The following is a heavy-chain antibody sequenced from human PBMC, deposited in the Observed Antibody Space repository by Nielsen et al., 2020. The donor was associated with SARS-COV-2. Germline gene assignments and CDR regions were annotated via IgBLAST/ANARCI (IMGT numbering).Heavy chain of an antibody. CDR1: VYSFTLINW. D-gene: IGHD1-26*01. CDR3: ARLLTNTGNYFRFDP. V-gene: IGHV4-4*02. Sequence: SETLSLTCAVSVYSFTLINWWCSLRQPPGQVLLWIGDFSHSGNTNYNPSLNSRVTISVDKSKNQFSLRLISVTAADTAVYYCARLLTNTGNYFRFDPWGQGTLVTVSS. CDR2: FSHSGNT. J-gene: IGHJ5*02.